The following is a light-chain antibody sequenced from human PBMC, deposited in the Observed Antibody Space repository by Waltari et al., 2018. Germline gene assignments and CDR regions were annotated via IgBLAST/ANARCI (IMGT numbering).Light chain of an antibody. CDR3: QHYVRLPAT. Sequence: IVLTQSPGTLSLSPGERATLSCSASQSVSRSLACYQQKPGQAPKLLIYGASTRATGIPDRFTGGGSGTDFSLTISSLEPEDFAIYFCQHYVRLPATFGQGTKVEIK. CDR2: GAS. J-gene: IGKJ1*01. CDR1: QSVSRS. V-gene: IGKV3-20*01.